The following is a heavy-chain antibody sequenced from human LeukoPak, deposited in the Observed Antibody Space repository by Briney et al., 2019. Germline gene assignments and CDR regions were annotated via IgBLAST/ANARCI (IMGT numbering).Heavy chain of an antibody. Sequence: GGSLRLSCAASGLSFTSYSMTWVRQAPGKGLEGVSSITSGGTYMYYADSLKGRFTLSRDNAKNSLYLQMNSLRVEDTAVYYCARGFGSTWATEYWGQGTLVTVSS. D-gene: IGHD6-13*01. CDR1: GLSFTSYS. CDR3: ARGFGSTWATEY. V-gene: IGHV3-21*01. CDR2: ITSGGTYM. J-gene: IGHJ4*02.